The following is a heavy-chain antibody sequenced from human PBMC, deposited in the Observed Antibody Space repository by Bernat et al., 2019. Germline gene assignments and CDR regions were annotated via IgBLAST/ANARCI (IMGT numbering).Heavy chain of an antibody. J-gene: IGHJ5*02. V-gene: IGHV4-39*01. CDR3: AGQYDFWRAYGWFDP. CDR1: GGSISTTSHY. CDR2: INYSGST. Sequence: QLQLQESGPGLVKPPETLSPTCTVSGGSISTTSHYWGRIRQPPGKGLEWIGSINYSGSTYYNPSLKSRVSMSVDTSKNQFSLWLISVTAADTAVYYCAGQYDFWRAYGWFDPWGQGTLVTVSS. D-gene: IGHD3-3*01.